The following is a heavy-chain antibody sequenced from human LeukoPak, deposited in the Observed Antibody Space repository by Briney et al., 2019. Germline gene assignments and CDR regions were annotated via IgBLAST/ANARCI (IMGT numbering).Heavy chain of an antibody. CDR3: ARVLMITFGGVIAHFDY. CDR1: GGSISSSSYY. D-gene: IGHD3-16*02. Sequence: SETLSLTCTVSGGSISSSSYYWGWIRQPPGKGLEWIGSIYYSGSTYYNPSLKSRVTISVDTSKNQFSLKLSSVTAADTAVYYCARVLMITFGGVIAHFDYWGQGTLVTVSS. V-gene: IGHV4-39*01. CDR2: IYYSGST. J-gene: IGHJ4*02.